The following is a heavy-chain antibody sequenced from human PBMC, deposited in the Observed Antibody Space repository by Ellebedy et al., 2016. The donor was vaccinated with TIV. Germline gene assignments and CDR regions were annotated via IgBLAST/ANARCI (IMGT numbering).Heavy chain of an antibody. D-gene: IGHD6-19*01. Sequence: GESLKISCAASGFTFSSYWMHWVRQAPGKGLVWVSRINSDGSVTTYADSVKGRFTISRDNAENSLFLQMNSLRAEDTAVYYCAGGTGWLMDVWGQGTTVTVSS. CDR2: INSDGSVT. CDR1: GFTFSSYW. J-gene: IGHJ6*02. V-gene: IGHV3-74*01. CDR3: AGGTGWLMDV.